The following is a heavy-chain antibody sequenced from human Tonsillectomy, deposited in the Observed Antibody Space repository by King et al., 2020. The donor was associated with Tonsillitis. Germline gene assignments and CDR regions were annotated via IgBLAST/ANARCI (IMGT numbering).Heavy chain of an antibody. J-gene: IGHJ4*02. V-gene: IGHV4-61*01. Sequence: VQLQESGPGLVKPSETLSLTFTVSGGSVSSGSYYWSWIRQPPGKGLEGFVCIYYSGSTNTNPSLKIRVTISVDTSKNQFSLKLSSVTAADTAVYYCARDIVDSFDYWGQGTLVTVSS. CDR2: IYYSGST. D-gene: IGHD1-26*01. CDR1: GGSVSSGSYY. CDR3: ARDIVDSFDY.